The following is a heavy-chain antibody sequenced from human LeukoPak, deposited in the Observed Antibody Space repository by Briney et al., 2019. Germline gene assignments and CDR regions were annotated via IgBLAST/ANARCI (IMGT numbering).Heavy chain of an antibody. Sequence: GGSLRLSCAASGFTFSDSWMSWVRQAPGKGLEWVANMNQDGSEKDYVDSVKGRFTISRDNARNSLYLQMGSLRAEDTAGYYCATYTHWVAGDVWGQGTTVTVSS. CDR2: MNQDGSEK. V-gene: IGHV3-7*01. D-gene: IGHD3-16*01. J-gene: IGHJ6*02. CDR3: ATYTHWVAGDV. CDR1: GFTFSDSW.